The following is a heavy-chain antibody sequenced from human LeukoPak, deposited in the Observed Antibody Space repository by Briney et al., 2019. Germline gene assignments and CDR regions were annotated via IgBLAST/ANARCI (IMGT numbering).Heavy chain of an antibody. CDR1: GYSIRSGHY. J-gene: IGHJ4*02. D-gene: IGHD3-22*01. V-gene: IGHV4-38-2*01. Sequence: PSETLSLTCAVSGYSIRSGHYWGCIRQSPGQGLEWIGSINHSGITEYNPSLKSRVTPPVDTSKNQFSLQLRSVTAADRALYYCARSGDYIKEGFDYWGQGTQVTVSS. CDR3: ARSGDYIKEGFDY. CDR2: INHSGIT.